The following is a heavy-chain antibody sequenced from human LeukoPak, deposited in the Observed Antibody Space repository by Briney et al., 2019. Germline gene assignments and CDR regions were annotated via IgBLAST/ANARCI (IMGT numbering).Heavy chain of an antibody. D-gene: IGHD3-22*01. Sequence: GASVKVSCKASGYTFTSYYMHWVRQAPGQGLEWMGIINPSGGSTSYAQKFQGRVTMTRDTSTSTVYMELSSLRSEDTAVYYCATYRYYDSSGYPSSPLYWGQGTLVTVSS. CDR1: GYTFTSYY. CDR2: INPSGGST. V-gene: IGHV1-46*01. CDR3: ATYRYYDSSGYPSSPLY. J-gene: IGHJ4*02.